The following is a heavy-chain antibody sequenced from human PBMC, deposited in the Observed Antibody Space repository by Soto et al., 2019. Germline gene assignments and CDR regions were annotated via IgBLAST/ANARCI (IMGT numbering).Heavy chain of an antibody. J-gene: IGHJ4*02. CDR2: IYYSGST. D-gene: IGHD2-21*01. CDR1: GGSVSSGSYY. V-gene: IGHV4-61*01. Sequence: PSETLSLTCTVSGGSVSSGSYYWSWIRQPPGKGLEWIGYIYYSGSTNYNPSLKSRVTISVDTSKNQFSLKLSSVTAAGTAGLWFGRGWAPGALDCRGGGVHFDYWGQGTLVTVSS. CDR3: GRGWAPGALDCRGGGVHFDY.